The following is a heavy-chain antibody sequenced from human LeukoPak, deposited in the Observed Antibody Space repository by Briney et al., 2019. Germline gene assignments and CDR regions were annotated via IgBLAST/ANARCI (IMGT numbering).Heavy chain of an antibody. J-gene: IGHJ6*03. CDR2: ITRDSIYT. V-gene: IGHV3-21*01. Sequence: GGSLRLSCAASGFTFDDYGMSWVRQTPGKGLEWVSSITRDSIYTFYADSVRGRFTISRDNAKNLLSLQMNSLRAEDTAVYYCARDPYNGYYGDDYYYYMDVWGKGTTVTISS. CDR3: ARDPYNGYYGDDYYYYMDV. CDR1: GFTFDDYG. D-gene: IGHD4-17*01.